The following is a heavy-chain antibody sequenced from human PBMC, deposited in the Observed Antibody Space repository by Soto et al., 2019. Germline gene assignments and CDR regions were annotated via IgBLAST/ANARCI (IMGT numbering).Heavy chain of an antibody. CDR3: ATEPFDY. Sequence: GGSLRLSCAASGLDFGVYTMNWVRQAPGKGLEWVSYIGARGFPIYYADSVRGRFAMSRDNANNSVFLQMDSLRAEDTAQYFCATEPFDYWGRGA. CDR2: IGARGFPI. CDR1: GLDFGVYT. V-gene: IGHV3-48*04. J-gene: IGHJ4*02.